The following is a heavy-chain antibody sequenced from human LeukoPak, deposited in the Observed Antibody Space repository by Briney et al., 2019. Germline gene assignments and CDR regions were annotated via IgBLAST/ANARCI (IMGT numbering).Heavy chain of an antibody. J-gene: IGHJ6*03. CDR2: INHSGST. D-gene: IGHD2-2*01. V-gene: IGHV4-34*01. CDR3: ARVNRGIVVVPAATAYYYYYYMDV. CDR1: GGSFSGYY. Sequence: SETLSLTCAVYGGSFSGYYWSWIRQPPGKGLEWIGEINHSGSTNYNPSLKSRGTISVDTSKNQFSLKLSSVTAADTAVYYCARVNRGIVVVPAATAYYYYYYMDVWGKGTTVTVSS.